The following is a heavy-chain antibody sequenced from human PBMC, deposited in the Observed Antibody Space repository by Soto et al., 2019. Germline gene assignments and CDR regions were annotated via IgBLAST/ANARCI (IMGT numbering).Heavy chain of an antibody. J-gene: IGHJ4*02. CDR1: VGSFSGYY. V-gene: IGHV4-34*01. Sequence: QVHLQQWGAGLLKPSETLSLTCGVYVGSFSGYYWSWIRQPPGTGLEWIGEINHSGTTYYNPSLKSRVTISVDTSKNQVSMRLSSVTAADTAVYYCARGLDDYGDHGWGYWGQGPLVSVYS. D-gene: IGHD4-17*01. CDR3: ARGLDDYGDHGWGY. CDR2: INHSGTT.